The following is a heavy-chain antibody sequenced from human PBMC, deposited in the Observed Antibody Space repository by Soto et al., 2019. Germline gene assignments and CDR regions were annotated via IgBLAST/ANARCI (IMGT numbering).Heavy chain of an antibody. V-gene: IGHV3-15*01. CDR2: LKSKSDGGTS. CDR3: TTDGGVSVYPLFWA. D-gene: IGHD3-16*01. J-gene: IGHJ5*02. Sequence: EVQLVESGGDLVKPGGSLRLSCAASGFTFRSACMGWVRQAPGKGLEWVGRLKSKSDGGTSDFAAPVKGRFSISRDESKTTVYLQMNSLKTEDTAVYYCTTDGGVSVYPLFWAWGQGTLVTVSS. CDR1: GFTFRSAC.